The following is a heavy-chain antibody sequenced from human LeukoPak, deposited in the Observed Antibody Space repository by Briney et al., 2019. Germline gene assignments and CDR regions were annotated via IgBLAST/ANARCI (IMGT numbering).Heavy chain of an antibody. CDR1: GGTFSSYA. CDR2: IIPIFGTA. CDR3: ARDRYYDSSGYYRGSADAFDI. J-gene: IGHJ3*02. D-gene: IGHD3-22*01. Sequence: GASVKVSCKASGGTFSSYAISWVRQAPGQGLEWMGGIIPIFGTANYAQKFQGRVTITTDESTSTAYMELSSLRSEDTAVYYCARDRYYDSSGYYRGSADAFDIWGQGTMVTVSS. V-gene: IGHV1-69*05.